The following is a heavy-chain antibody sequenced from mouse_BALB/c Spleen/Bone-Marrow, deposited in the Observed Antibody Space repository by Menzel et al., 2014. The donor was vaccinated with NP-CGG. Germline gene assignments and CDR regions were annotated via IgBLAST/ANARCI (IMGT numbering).Heavy chain of an antibody. Sequence: QVQLQQSGPELVKPGASVRISCKASGYTFTSYYIHWVKQRPGQGLEWIGWIYPGNVNTKYNEKFKGKATLTADNSSSTAFMQLSSLTSEDSAVYFCARDDYAYWGQGTLVTVAA. D-gene: IGHD2-4*01. CDR3: ARDDYAY. CDR2: IYPGNVNT. J-gene: IGHJ3*01. V-gene: IGHV1S56*01. CDR1: GYTFTSYY.